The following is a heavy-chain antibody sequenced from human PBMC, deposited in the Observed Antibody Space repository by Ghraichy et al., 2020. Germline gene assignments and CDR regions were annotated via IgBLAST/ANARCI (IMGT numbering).Heavy chain of an antibody. V-gene: IGHV3-11*01. CDR2: ISSSGSTI. Sequence: GGSLRLSCAASGFTFSDYYMSWIRQAPGKGLEWVSYISSSGSTIYYADSVKGRFTISRDNAKNSLYLQMNSLRAEDTAVYYCARGGALSLWFGESPVSRQKYNWFDPWGQGTLVTVSS. CDR1: GFTFSDYY. J-gene: IGHJ5*02. CDR3: ARGGALSLWFGESPVSRQKYNWFDP. D-gene: IGHD3-10*01.